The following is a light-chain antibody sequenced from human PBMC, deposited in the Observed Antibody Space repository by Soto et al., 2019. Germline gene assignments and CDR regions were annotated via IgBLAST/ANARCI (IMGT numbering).Light chain of an antibody. J-gene: IGKJ1*01. V-gene: IGKV1-6*01. CDR1: QDIRSD. CDR2: GAS. Sequence: AIRMTQSPSSLSASVGDRVTITCRASQDIRSDLGWYQHKPGKAPKLLIYGASNLQSGVPSRFSGSGSGTDFTLTISSLQPEDFATYYCLQDYNYPLIFGQGTKVEIK. CDR3: LQDYNYPLI.